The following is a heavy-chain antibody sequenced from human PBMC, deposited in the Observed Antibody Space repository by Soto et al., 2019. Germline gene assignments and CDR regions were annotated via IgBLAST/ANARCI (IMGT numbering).Heavy chain of an antibody. D-gene: IGHD2-15*01. CDR3: ASIGRATLSRTGPPTLYHKYGMDV. CDR1: GGSISSGAYY. V-gene: IGHV4-31*03. J-gene: IGHJ6*02. CDR2: MYYSGST. Sequence: QVQLQESGPGLVEPSQTLSLTCTVSGGSISSGAYYWSWLRQHPGKGLEWIGYMYYSGSTYYNPSLKSRVTMSIDTSKNQSSLKLSSVTAADTAVYYRASIGRATLSRTGPPTLYHKYGMDVWGQGTTVTVSS.